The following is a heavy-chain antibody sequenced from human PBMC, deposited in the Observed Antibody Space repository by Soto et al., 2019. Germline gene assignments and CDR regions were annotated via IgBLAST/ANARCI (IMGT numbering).Heavy chain of an antibody. CDR2: INHSGST. Sequence: QVQLQQWGAGLLKPSETLSLTCAVYGGSFSGYYWSWIRQPPGKGLEWIGEINHSGSTNYNPSLKSRVTISVDTSKNQFSLKLSSATAADTAVYYCASFHLAVAGNWFDPWGQGTLVTVSS. CDR3: ASFHLAVAGNWFDP. J-gene: IGHJ5*02. CDR1: GGSFSGYY. V-gene: IGHV4-34*01. D-gene: IGHD6-19*01.